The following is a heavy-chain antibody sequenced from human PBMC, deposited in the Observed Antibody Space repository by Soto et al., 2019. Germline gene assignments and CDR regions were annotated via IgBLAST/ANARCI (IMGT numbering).Heavy chain of an antibody. CDR1: GFTLSDHY. J-gene: IGHJ4*02. Sequence: PGGSLRLSCAGSGFTLSDHYIDWVRQAPGKGLEWVGRSRDKAQGYSITYAASVKGRFTTSRDESKNSVYLQMNSLRAEDTAVYYCAKVMPMRIVGAIDYWGQGTLVTVSS. CDR3: AKVMPMRIVGAIDY. D-gene: IGHD1-26*01. V-gene: IGHV3-72*01. CDR2: SRDKAQGYSI.